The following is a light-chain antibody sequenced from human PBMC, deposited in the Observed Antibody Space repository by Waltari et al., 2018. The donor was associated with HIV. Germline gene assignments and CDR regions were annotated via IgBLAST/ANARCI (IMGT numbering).Light chain of an antibody. CDR1: QSISSY. CDR2: AAS. V-gene: IGKV1-39*01. CDR3: QQSYSSWT. J-gene: IGKJ1*01. Sequence: DIQMTQSPSSLSASVGDRVTIACRASQSISSYLNWYQQKPGKAPKVLIYAASSLQSGVPSRFSGSGSGTDFTLTINSLQPEVFATYFCQQSYSSWTFGQGTKVEIK.